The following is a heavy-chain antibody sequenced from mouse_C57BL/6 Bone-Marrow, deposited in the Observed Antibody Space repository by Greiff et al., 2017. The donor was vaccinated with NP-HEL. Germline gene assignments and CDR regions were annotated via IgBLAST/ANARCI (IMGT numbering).Heavy chain of an antibody. CDR1: GFSFTDYN. J-gene: IGHJ2*01. CDR3: ARSAYYSSHVDN. V-gene: IGHV1-39*01. Sequence: VQLQQSGPGLVKPGASVKLSCTASGFSFTDYNMTWVQQSNGKGLEWIGVIITFYGTTSYNQKFKGQATLSVDHSSSTPYMQLNSLTSEDTAVYYCARSAYYSSHVDNWGQGTTPTVSA. D-gene: IGHD2-5*01. CDR2: IITFYGTT.